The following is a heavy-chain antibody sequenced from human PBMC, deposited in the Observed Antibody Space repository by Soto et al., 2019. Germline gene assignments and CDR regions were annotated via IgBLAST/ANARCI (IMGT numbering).Heavy chain of an antibody. CDR1: GFTFSSYW. CDR2: INSDGSRT. CDR3: ARDIGGDWGY. J-gene: IGHJ4*02. D-gene: IGHD2-21*01. V-gene: IGHV3-74*01. Sequence: EAQLVESGGGLVQPGGSLRLSCGGSGFTFSSYWMHWVRQAPGKGLVWISRINSDGSRTSYADSVKGRFTISRDNAKKTLYLQMNSLRAEDTAMYYCARDIGGDWGYWGQGTLVTVSS.